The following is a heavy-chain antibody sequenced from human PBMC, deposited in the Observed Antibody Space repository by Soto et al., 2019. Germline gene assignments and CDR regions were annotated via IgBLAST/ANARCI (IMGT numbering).Heavy chain of an antibody. CDR2: IDPSDSYT. V-gene: IGHV5-10-1*01. CDR1: GYSFTIYW. Sequence: GESLKISCKGSGYSFTIYWISWVRQRPGKGLEWMGRIDPSDSYTNYSPSFQGHVTISADKSISTAYLQWSSLKASDTAMYYCARHSPYSSSWEYYYGMDVWGQGTTVTVSS. CDR3: ARHSPYSSSWEYYYGMDV. D-gene: IGHD6-13*01. J-gene: IGHJ6*02.